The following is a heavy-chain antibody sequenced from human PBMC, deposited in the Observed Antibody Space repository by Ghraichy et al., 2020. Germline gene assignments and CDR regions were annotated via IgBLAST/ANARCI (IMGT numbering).Heavy chain of an antibody. D-gene: IGHD1-14*01. CDR1: GFTVSSNY. V-gene: IGHV3-53*04. CDR2: IYSGGST. Sequence: GESLNISCAASGFTVSSNYMSWVRQAPGKGLEWVSVIYSGGSTYYADSVKGRFTISRHNSKNTLYLQMNSLRAEDTAVYYCGGTTRYYYYYGMDVWGQGTTVTVSS. CDR3: GGTTRYYYYYGMDV. J-gene: IGHJ6*02.